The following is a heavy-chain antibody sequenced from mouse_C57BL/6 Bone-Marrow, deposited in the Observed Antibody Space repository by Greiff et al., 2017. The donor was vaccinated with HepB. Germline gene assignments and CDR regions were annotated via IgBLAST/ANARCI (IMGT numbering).Heavy chain of an antibody. Sequence: VQLQQSVAELVRPGASVKLSCTASGFNFKNTYMHWVKQRPEQGLEWIGRIDPANGNTKYAPKFQGKATITADTSSNTAYLQLRSLTSEDTAISYCAKPIDYYGSSYVFYYAMDYWGQGTSVTVSS. CDR1: GFNFKNTY. J-gene: IGHJ4*01. V-gene: IGHV14-3*01. CDR3: AKPIDYYGSSYVFYYAMDY. CDR2: IDPANGNT. D-gene: IGHD1-1*01.